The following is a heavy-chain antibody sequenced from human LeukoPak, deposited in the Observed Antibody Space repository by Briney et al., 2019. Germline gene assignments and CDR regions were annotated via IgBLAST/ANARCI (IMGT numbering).Heavy chain of an antibody. CDR2: IYTSGST. D-gene: IGHD5-18*01. Sequence: PSETLSLTCTVSGGSISNYYWNWVRQPAGKGLEWIGRIYTSGSTNYNPSLKSRVTISVDKSQSQFSLKLSSVTAADTAMYYCARGIGYISRFDYWGQGTLVTVSS. J-gene: IGHJ4*02. V-gene: IGHV4-4*07. CDR1: GGSISNYY. CDR3: ARGIGYISRFDY.